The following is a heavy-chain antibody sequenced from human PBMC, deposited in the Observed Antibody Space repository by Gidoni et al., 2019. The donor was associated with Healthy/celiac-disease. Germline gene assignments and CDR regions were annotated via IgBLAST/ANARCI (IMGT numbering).Heavy chain of an antibody. CDR2: IWYDGSNK. CDR1: GFTFSSYG. CDR3: ARGLYSGSYSGYFDY. J-gene: IGHJ4*02. D-gene: IGHD1-26*01. Sequence: QVQLVESGGGGVQPGRSLRLSCAAAGFTFSSYGMHWVRQAPGKGLEWVAVIWYDGSNKYYADSVKGRFTISRDNSKNPLYLQMNSLRAEDTAVYYCARGLYSGSYSGYFDYWGQGTLVTVSS. V-gene: IGHV3-33*01.